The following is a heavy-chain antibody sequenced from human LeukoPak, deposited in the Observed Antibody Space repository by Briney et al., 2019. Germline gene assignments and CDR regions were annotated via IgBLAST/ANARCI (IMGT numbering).Heavy chain of an antibody. V-gene: IGHV4-34*01. CDR1: GGSFSGYY. CDR2: INHSGST. J-gene: IGHJ4*02. D-gene: IGHD3-22*01. Sequence: SETLSLTCAVYGGSFSGYYWSWIRQPPGKGLEWIGEINHSGSTNYNPSLKSRVTISVDTSKNQFSLKLSSVTAADTAVYYCASLKPRRYYYDSSGYRHDYWGQGTLVTVSS. CDR3: ASLKPRRYYYDSSGYRHDY.